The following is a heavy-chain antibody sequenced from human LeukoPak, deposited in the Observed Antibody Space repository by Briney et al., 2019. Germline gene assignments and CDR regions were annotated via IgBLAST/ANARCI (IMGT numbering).Heavy chain of an antibody. D-gene: IGHD6-19*01. V-gene: IGHV3-48*03. Sequence: PGGSLRLSCGASGFTFSTYEMNWVRQAPGKGLEWVSYISSSDSTKYYADSVKGRFTISRDNAKNSLYLQMNSLRVEDTAVYYCARVGSGWFVAFDFWGQGTLVTVSS. CDR2: ISSSDSTK. CDR3: ARVGSGWFVAFDF. J-gene: IGHJ3*01. CDR1: GFTFSTYE.